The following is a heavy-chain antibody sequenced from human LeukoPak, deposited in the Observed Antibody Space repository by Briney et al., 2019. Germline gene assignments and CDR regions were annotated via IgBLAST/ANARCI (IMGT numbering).Heavy chain of an antibody. CDR2: INHSGST. CDR1: GGSFSGYY. V-gene: IGHV4-34*01. J-gene: IGHJ4*02. Sequence: SKTLSLTCAVYGGSFSGYYWSWSRQPPGKGLEWMGEINHSGSTNYNPSLKRPVTISVDPSQHPFSLKLSSVTAAHTAVYYCARQCSSTSCYAKARRVFDYWGQGTLVTVSS. CDR3: ARQCSSTSCYAKARRVFDY. D-gene: IGHD2-2*01.